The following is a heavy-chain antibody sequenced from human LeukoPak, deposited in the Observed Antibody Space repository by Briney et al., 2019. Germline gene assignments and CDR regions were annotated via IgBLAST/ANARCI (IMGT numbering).Heavy chain of an antibody. D-gene: IGHD6-13*01. V-gene: IGHV3-64D*06. CDR3: VKDSSSWYGYFQH. Sequence: QSGGSLRLSCSASGFTFSSYAMHWVRQAPGKGLEYVSAISSNGGSTYYADSVKGRFTISRDNSKNTLYLQMSSLRAEDTAVYYCVKDSSSWYGYFQHWGQGTLVTVSS. J-gene: IGHJ1*01. CDR1: GFTFSSYA. CDR2: ISSNGGST.